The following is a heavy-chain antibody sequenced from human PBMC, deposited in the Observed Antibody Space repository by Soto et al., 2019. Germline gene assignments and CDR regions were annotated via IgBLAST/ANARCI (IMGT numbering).Heavy chain of an antibody. CDR3: ARGESGSSGLVWYYYYGMDV. V-gene: IGHV1-8*01. J-gene: IGHJ6*02. Sequence: QVQLVQSGAEVKKPGASVKVSCKASGYTFTSYDINWVRQATGQGLEWMGWMNPNSGNTGYAQKFQGRVTMSRHTSIRTAYMELSSLRSEDTAVYYCARGESGSSGLVWYYYYGMDVWGQGTTVTVSS. D-gene: IGHD6-19*01. CDR2: MNPNSGNT. CDR1: GYTFTSYD.